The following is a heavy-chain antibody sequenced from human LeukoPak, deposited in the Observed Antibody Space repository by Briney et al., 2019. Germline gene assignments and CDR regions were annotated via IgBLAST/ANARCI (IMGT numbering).Heavy chain of an antibody. CDR3: ARVHYYDSSGYDAFDI. Sequence: GGSLRLSCAASGFTFSGYALSWVRQAPGKGLEWVSVISGSGDNTHYTDPVKGRFTISRDNSKNTLYLQMNSLRAEDTAVYYCARVHYYDSSGYDAFDIWGQGTMVTVSS. D-gene: IGHD3-22*01. V-gene: IGHV3-23*01. CDR1: GFTFSGYA. J-gene: IGHJ3*02. CDR2: ISGSGDNT.